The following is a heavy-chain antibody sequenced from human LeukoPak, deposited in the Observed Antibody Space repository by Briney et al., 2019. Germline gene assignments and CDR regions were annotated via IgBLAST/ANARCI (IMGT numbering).Heavy chain of an antibody. V-gene: IGHV3-21*01. D-gene: IGHD3-9*01. CDR2: ISSSSSYI. CDR3: ARGHYDILTGSLNQFDY. Sequence: GGSLRLSCAVSGFTFSSYSMNWVRQAPGKGLEWVSSISSSSSYIYNADSVKGRFIISRDNAKNSLYLQMNSLRAEDTAVYYCARGHYDILTGSLNQFDYWGQGTLVTVSS. J-gene: IGHJ4*02. CDR1: GFTFSSYS.